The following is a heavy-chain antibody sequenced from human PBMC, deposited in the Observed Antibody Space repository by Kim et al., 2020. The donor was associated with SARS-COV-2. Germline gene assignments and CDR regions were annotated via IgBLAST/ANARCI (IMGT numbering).Heavy chain of an antibody. CDR3: ARGQEMLDF. CDR2: IFDNGRT. Sequence: SATLSLSCSVSGVSINNFYWSWIRQPPGKGLEWIGYIFDNGRTNYNPSLKTRVTISTDTSKTQFSLKVTSVSAADTAVYYCARGQEMLDFWGQGTLVTVS. V-gene: IGHV4-59*01. CDR1: GVSINNFY. J-gene: IGHJ4*02.